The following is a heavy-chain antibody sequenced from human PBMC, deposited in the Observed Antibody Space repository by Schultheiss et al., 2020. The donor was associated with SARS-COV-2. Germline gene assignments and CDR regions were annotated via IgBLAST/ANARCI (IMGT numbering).Heavy chain of an antibody. CDR1: GFTFSDYY. Sequence: GGSLRLSCAASGFTFSDYYMSWIRQAPGKGLEWVSYISSSSSTIYYADSVKGRFTISRDNAKNSLYLQMNSLRAEDTAVYYCASNIGGYSSGWYALRSGYFDYWGQGTLVTVSS. V-gene: IGHV3-11*04. CDR2: ISSSSSTI. D-gene: IGHD6-19*01. CDR3: ASNIGGYSSGWYALRSGYFDY. J-gene: IGHJ4*02.